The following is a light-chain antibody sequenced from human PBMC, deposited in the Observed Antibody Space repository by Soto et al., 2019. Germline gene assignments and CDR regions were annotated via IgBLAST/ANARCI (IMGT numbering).Light chain of an antibody. V-gene: IGKV3-20*01. J-gene: IGKJ3*01. CDR3: QQYASSIFP. CDR1: QSVSSKY. Sequence: EIVLTQSPGTLSLSPGERATLSCRASQSVSSKYLAWYQQKPGQAPRVLIYGTSIRASGVPERFSGGGSGTDFTLTITRLEPEDFAVYYCQQYASSIFPFGPGTKVDIX. CDR2: GTS.